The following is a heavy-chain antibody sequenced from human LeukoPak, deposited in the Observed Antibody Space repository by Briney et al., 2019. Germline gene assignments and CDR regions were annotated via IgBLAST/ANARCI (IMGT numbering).Heavy chain of an antibody. CDR2: IRSKAYGGTT. D-gene: IGHD5-12*01. CDR1: GFTFGDYA. J-gene: IGHJ4*02. CDR3: TRRDIVATIDFFDS. Sequence: GGSLRLSCTASGFTFGDYAMSWVRQAPGKGLEWVGFIRSKAYGGTTEYAASVKGRFTISRDDSKSIAYLQMDSLKTEDTAVYYCTRRDIVATIDFFDSWGQGTLVTVSS. V-gene: IGHV3-49*04.